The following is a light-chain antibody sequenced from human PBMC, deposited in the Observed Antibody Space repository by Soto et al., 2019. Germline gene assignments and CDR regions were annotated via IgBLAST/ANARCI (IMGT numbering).Light chain of an antibody. CDR1: QSVSSY. CDR2: VAS. CDR3: QQYKDWPPR. V-gene: IGKV3-15*01. Sequence: EMVMTQSPATLSVSPGERATLSCRASQSVSSYLAWYQQKPGQPPRLLIYVASTRAAGIPARSTGSGSGTEFPLTIRSLQSEDFAVYYCQQYKDWPPRFGQGTKVEIK. J-gene: IGKJ1*01.